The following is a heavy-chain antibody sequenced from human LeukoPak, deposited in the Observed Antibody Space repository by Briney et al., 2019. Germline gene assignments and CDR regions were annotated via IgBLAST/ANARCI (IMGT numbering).Heavy chain of an antibody. CDR1: GFTFSSYG. D-gene: IGHD6-13*01. V-gene: IGHV3-30*18. J-gene: IGHJ4*02. CDR3: AQDRGGQQQLIQGFAY. Sequence: GRSLRLSCAASGFTFSSYGMHWVRQAPGKGLEWVAVISNDGSKSYYADSVKGRFTISRGNPKDTLYLQMNSLRTEDTALYYCAQDRGGQQQLIQGFAYWGQGTLVTVSS. CDR2: ISNDGSKS.